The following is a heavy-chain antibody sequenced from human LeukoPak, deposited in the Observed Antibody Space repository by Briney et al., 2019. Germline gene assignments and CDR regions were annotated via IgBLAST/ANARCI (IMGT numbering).Heavy chain of an antibody. Sequence: GGSLRLSCAASGFTFSSYAMSWVRQAPGKGLEWVSAISGSGGSTYYADSVKGRFTISRDDSKNTLYLQMNSLRAEDTAVYYCAKTGSLVVDAFDIWGQGTMVTVSS. CDR1: GFTFSSYA. CDR2: ISGSGGST. V-gene: IGHV3-23*01. CDR3: AKTGSLVVDAFDI. D-gene: IGHD2-15*01. J-gene: IGHJ3*02.